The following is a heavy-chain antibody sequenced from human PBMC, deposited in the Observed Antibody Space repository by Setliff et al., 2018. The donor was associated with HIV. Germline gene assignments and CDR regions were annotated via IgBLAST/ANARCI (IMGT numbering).Heavy chain of an antibody. Sequence: ASVKVSCKASGFTLISYHMHWVRQAPGRGLEWMTMITPTDDITTYAQNFQGRVTMTRDTSTSTVYMELSSLRSEDTAVYYCARDRDEKWDLPNWFDPWGQGTLVTVSS. J-gene: IGHJ5*02. D-gene: IGHD1-26*01. CDR1: GFTLISYH. V-gene: IGHV1-46*01. CDR2: ITPTDDIT. CDR3: ARDRDEKWDLPNWFDP.